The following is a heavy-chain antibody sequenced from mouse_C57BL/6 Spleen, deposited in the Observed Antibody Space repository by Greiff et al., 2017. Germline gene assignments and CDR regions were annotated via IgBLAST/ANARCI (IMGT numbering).Heavy chain of an antibody. CDR3: VRDGGSSYAMDY. D-gene: IGHD1-1*02. Sequence: EVQLVESGGGLVQPKGSLKLSCAASGFTFNTYAMHWVRQAPGQGLEWVARIRRKSSNYATYYADTVKDRFTISRDDSQSMLYLQMNNLKSEDTAMYYCVRDGGSSYAMDYWGQGTSVTVSA. CDR2: IRRKSSNYAT. V-gene: IGHV10-3*01. CDR1: GFTFNTYA. J-gene: IGHJ4*01.